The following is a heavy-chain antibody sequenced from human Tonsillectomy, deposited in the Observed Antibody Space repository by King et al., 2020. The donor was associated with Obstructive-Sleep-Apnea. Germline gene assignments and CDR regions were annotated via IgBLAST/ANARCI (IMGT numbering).Heavy chain of an antibody. D-gene: IGHD1-20*01. V-gene: IGHV3-33*01. CDR2: ISSHENVN. CDR3: ARAHITGTTAYFDY. Sequence: HVQLVESGGGVVQPGRSLRLSCAASGFTFRSYAMHWVRQAPGRGLEGVAVISSHENVNYYTDSVKGRFTVSRDNSKNTLYLQMNSLRAEDTAVYYCARAHITGTTAYFDYWGQGTLVTVSS. CDR1: GFTFRSYA. J-gene: IGHJ4*02.